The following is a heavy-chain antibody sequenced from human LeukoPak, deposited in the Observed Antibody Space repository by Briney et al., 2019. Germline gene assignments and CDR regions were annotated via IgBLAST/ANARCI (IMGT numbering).Heavy chain of an antibody. V-gene: IGHV3-30*02. D-gene: IGHD6-19*01. CDR3: ANAGRVAEDY. CDR1: GFTFSSYG. J-gene: IGHJ4*02. CDR2: IRYDGSNK. Sequence: GGSLRLSCAASGFTFSSYGMHWVRQAPGKGLEWVAFIRYDGSNKYYADSVKGRFTISRDNSKNTLYLQMNSLRAEDTDVYYCANAGRVAEDYWGQGTLVTVSS.